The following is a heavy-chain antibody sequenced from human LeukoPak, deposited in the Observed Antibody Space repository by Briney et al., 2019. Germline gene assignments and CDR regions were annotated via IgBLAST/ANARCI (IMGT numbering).Heavy chain of an antibody. CDR1: GGTFSTNP. Sequence: GASVKVSCKASGGTFSTNPISWVRQAPGQGLEWMGGTIPVFRKVNYAQKFQDRITITADESTSTAYLELSSLKSDDTAVYYCAGGEGQFLVPPDYWGQGTLVTVSS. CDR2: TIPVFRKV. D-gene: IGHD1-26*01. CDR3: AGGEGQFLVPPDY. J-gene: IGHJ4*02. V-gene: IGHV1-69*13.